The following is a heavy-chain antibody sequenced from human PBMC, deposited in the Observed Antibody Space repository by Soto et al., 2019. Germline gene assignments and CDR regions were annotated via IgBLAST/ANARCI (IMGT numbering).Heavy chain of an antibody. CDR1: GFTFSDYA. V-gene: IGHV3-30*18. J-gene: IGHJ4*02. CDR2: VAHDGRNT. Sequence: VQLVESGGGVVQPGRSLRLSCAASGFTFSDYAMHWVRQAPGKGLEWVAVVAHDGRNTHYADSVKGRFTISRDSAKNTVSLEMTGLRAEDTAVYYCAKGGRQWLVTSDVTYWGEGALVTVSS. D-gene: IGHD6-19*01. CDR3: AKGGRQWLVTSDVTY.